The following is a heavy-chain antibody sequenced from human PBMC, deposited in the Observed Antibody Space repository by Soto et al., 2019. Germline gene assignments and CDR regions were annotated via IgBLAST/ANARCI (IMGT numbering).Heavy chain of an antibody. J-gene: IGHJ4*03. V-gene: IGHV3-30*18. CDR1: GFPFRPYG. Sequence: QIQLVESGGGVVQPGKSLRLSCAASGFPFRPYGMHWVRQAPGKGLAWVAVISHAGSKQYYGDSVKGRFTISRDNSKNSLELQRNNVRPEDTARYYCAKGALGVTWGAFDCWGQGTLVAVSS. CDR3: AKGALGVTWGAFDC. CDR2: ISHAGSKQ. D-gene: IGHD1-26*01.